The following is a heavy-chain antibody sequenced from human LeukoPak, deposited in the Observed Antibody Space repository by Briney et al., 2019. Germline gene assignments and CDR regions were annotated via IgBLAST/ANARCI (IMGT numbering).Heavy chain of an antibody. J-gene: IGHJ3*01. CDR2: ISSSSSYI. Sequence: GGSLRPSCAASGFPLSSFSMNWVSQAPGKGLGWVSSISSSSSYIYYADSVKGRFTISRDNAKNSLYLQMNSLRAEDTAIYYYAKRITVVARDAFDFWGQGTMVTVSS. D-gene: IGHD1-14*01. V-gene: IGHV3-21*04. CDR3: AKRITVVARDAFDF. CDR1: GFPLSSFS.